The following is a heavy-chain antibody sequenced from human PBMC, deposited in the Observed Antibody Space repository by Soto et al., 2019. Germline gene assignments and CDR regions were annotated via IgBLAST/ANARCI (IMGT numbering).Heavy chain of an antibody. J-gene: IGHJ3*02. V-gene: IGHV3-23*01. CDR2: ISGSGGST. CDR3: ASCSRDSGYDCWSAFDI. Sequence: PGGSLRLSCAASGFTFSSYAMSWVRQAPGKGLEWVSAISGSGGSTYYADSVKGRFTISRDNSKITLYLKTNSLRAEDTAVYYCASCSRDSGYDCWSAFDIWGQGTMVTVSS. D-gene: IGHD5-12*01. CDR1: GFTFSSYA.